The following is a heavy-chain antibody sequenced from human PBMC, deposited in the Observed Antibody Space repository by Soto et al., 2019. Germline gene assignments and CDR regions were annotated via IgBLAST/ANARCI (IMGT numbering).Heavy chain of an antibody. CDR2: INAGNGNT. V-gene: IGHV1-3*01. D-gene: IGHD6-19*01. CDR3: ARDLSSSGWWGAAYYFDY. Sequence: ASVKVSCKASGYTFTSYAMHWVRQAPGQRLEWMGWINAGNGNTKYSQKFQGRVTITRDTSAGTAYMELSSLRSEDTAVYYCARDLSSSGWWGAAYYFDYWGQGTLVTVSS. CDR1: GYTFTSYA. J-gene: IGHJ4*02.